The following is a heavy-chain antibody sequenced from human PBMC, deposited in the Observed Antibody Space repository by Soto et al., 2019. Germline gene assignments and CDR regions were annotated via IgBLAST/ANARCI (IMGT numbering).Heavy chain of an antibody. D-gene: IGHD3-3*01. Sequence: ASVKVSCKASGYTFTSYDINWVRQATGQGLEWMGWMNPNSGNTGYAQKFQGRVTMTRNTSISTAYMELSSLRSEDTAVYYCARGLMIFGVVAAPGYGTDVWGKGTTVTVSS. CDR1: GYTFTSYD. V-gene: IGHV1-8*01. CDR2: MNPNSGNT. CDR3: ARGLMIFGVVAAPGYGTDV. J-gene: IGHJ6*04.